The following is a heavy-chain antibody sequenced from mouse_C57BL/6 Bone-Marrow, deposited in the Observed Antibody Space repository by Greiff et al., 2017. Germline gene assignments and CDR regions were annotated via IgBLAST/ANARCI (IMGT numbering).Heavy chain of an antibody. V-gene: IGHV1-47*01. CDR1: GYTFTTYP. J-gene: IGHJ2*01. CDR2: FHPYNDDT. D-gene: IGHD1-3*01. CDR3: ARGGNNGGYYFDY. Sequence: VQLQQSGAELVKPGASVKMSCKASGYTFTTYPIEWMKQNHGKSLEWIGNFHPYNDDTKYNEKFKGKATLTVEKSSSTVYLELSRVTSDDSAVYYCARGGNNGGYYFDYWGQGTTVTVSS.